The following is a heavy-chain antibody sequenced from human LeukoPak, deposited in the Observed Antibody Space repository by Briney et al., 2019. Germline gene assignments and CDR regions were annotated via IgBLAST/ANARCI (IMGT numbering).Heavy chain of an antibody. D-gene: IGHD4-23*01. J-gene: IGHJ4*02. V-gene: IGHV3-43*02. Sequence: PGGSLRLSFAASGCTFDEYAMHWVRQAPGKGLEWVSLISGDGGSTYYADSVKARFTISRDNSKTSLYLQMNSLITEDTALYYCAKDREDYGGNSALFDYWGQGNLVTVSS. CDR3: AKDREDYGGNSALFDY. CDR1: GCTFDEYA. CDR2: ISGDGGST.